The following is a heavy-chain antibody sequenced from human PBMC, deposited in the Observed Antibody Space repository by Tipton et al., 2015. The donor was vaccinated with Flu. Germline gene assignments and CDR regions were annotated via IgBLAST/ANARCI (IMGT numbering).Heavy chain of an antibody. J-gene: IGHJ4*02. Sequence: TLSLTCTVSGGSISSSSYYWGWIRQPPGKGLEWIGSIYYSGSTYYNPSLKSRVTISVDTSKNQFSLKLSSVTAADPAVYYCARGEYSTMITFGGVIVYFDYWGQGTLVTVSS. D-gene: IGHD3-16*02. V-gene: IGHV4-39*07. CDR2: IYYSGST. CDR3: ARGEYSTMITFGGVIVYFDY. CDR1: GGSISSSSYY.